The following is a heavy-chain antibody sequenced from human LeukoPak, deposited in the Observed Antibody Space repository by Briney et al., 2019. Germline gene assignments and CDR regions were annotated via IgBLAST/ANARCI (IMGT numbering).Heavy chain of an antibody. J-gene: IGHJ5*02. V-gene: IGHV4-34*01. CDR3: ARVVDVVVPAATGWFDA. CDR2: INHSGST. D-gene: IGHD2-2*01. CDR1: GGSFSGYY. Sequence: SETLSLTCAVYGGSFSGYYWSWIRQPPGKGLEWIGEINHSGSTNYNPSLKSRVTISVDTSKNQFSLKLSSVTAADTAVYYCARVVDVVVPAATGWFDAWGQGTLVTVSS.